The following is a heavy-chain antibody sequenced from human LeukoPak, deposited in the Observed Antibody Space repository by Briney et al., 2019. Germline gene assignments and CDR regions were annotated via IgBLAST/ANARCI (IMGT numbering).Heavy chain of an antibody. V-gene: IGHV3-7*03. Sequence: GGSLRLSCAASGFTFSSYSMNWVRQAPGKGLEWVANMKEDGSEKYCVDCVKGRFTISRGNAKNSLYLQMNSLRVEDTAVYYCTRGPNYGSRSDYFDYWREGTLVTVYS. J-gene: IGHJ4*02. D-gene: IGHD3-10*01. CDR2: MKEDGSEK. CDR3: TRGPNYGSRSDYFDY. CDR1: GFTFSSYS.